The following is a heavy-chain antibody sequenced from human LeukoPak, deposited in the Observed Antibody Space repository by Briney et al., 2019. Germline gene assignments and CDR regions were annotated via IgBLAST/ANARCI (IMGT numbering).Heavy chain of an antibody. J-gene: IGHJ4*02. CDR2: INPNSGRT. D-gene: IGHD5-12*01. CDR3: AREYSGSDSGGYFDY. CDR1: GYTFTGYY. Sequence: ASVKVSCKASGYTFTGYYMHWVRQAPGQGLEWMGWINPNSGRTNYAQKFQGRVTMTRDTSISTAYVELSRLRSDDTAVYYCAREYSGSDSGGYFDYWGQGTLVTVSS. V-gene: IGHV1-2*02.